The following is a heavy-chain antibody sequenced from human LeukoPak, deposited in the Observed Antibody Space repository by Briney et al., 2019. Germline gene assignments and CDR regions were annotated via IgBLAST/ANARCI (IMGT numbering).Heavy chain of an antibody. J-gene: IGHJ2*01. V-gene: IGHV3-66*01. Sequence: PGGSLRLSCAASGFTVSSNYMSWLRQAPGKGLEWVSDIYSGGSTYYADSVKGRFTISRDNSKHTLYLQMNRLRAEDTAVYYCARDADTSGSYWYFDLWSRGTQVTVSS. CDR3: ARDADTSGSYWYFDL. CDR2: IYSGGST. CDR1: GFTVSSNY. D-gene: IGHD3-22*01.